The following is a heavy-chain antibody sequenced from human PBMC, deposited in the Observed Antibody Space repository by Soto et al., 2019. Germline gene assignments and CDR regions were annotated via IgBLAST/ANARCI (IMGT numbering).Heavy chain of an antibody. Sequence: QVQLQESGPGLVQPSQTLSLYCRVSGAYINSGGYYWTWIRQHPGKGLEWIGYIYNSGNTFYNPSLKSRVTISVDTSKSQCSLKRNSVTAADTAFYYCARGSWGVEVPSYFDDWGQGTLVTVSS. J-gene: IGHJ4*02. CDR3: ARGSWGVEVPSYFDD. V-gene: IGHV4-31*03. D-gene: IGHD2-2*01. CDR1: GAYINSGGYY. CDR2: IYNSGNT.